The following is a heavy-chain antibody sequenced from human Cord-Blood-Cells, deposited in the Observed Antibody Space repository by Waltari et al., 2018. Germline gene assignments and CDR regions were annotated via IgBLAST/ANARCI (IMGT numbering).Heavy chain of an antibody. J-gene: IGHJ5*02. V-gene: IGHV3-33*01. CDR1: GLTFSSYG. Sequence: QVQLVESGGGVVQPGRSLRLSCAASGLTFSSYGMHWVRQAPGKGLEWVAVIWYDGSNKYYADSVKGRFTISRDNSKNTLYLQMNSLRAEDTAVYYCARDLGGGWFDPWGQGTLVTVSS. CDR3: ARDLGGGWFDP. D-gene: IGHD3-16*01. CDR2: IWYDGSNK.